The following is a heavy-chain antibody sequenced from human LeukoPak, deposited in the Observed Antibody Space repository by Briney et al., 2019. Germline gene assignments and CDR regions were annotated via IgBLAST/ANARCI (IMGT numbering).Heavy chain of an antibody. V-gene: IGHV3-7*03. CDR1: GFTFSSYW. Sequence: GGSLRLSCAASGFTFSSYWMTWVRQAPGKGLEWVANTKHDGSEKYYVDSVKGRFTISRDNAKNSLYLQMNSLRSDDTAVYYCARDPYSGSYSAYYYYYMDVWGKGTTVTVSS. D-gene: IGHD1-26*01. J-gene: IGHJ6*03. CDR3: ARDPYSGSYSAYYYYYMDV. CDR2: TKHDGSEK.